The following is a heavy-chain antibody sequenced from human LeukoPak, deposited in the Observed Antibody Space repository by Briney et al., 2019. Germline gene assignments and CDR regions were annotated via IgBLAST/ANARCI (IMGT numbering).Heavy chain of an antibody. D-gene: IGHD3-22*01. CDR2: ISAYNGNT. Sequence: ASVKVSCKASGYTFSNYGISWVRQAPGQGLEWLGWISAYNGNTHYAQKLQGRVTLTPDTSTSTAYMEVRSLRSDDTAVYFCARVIPDYYDSSGYPLFFDYWGQGTLVTVSS. CDR1: GYTFSNYG. CDR3: ARVIPDYYDSSGYPLFFDY. V-gene: IGHV1-18*01. J-gene: IGHJ4*02.